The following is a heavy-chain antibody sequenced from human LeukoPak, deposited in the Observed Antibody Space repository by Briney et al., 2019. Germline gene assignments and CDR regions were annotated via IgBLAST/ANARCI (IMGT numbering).Heavy chain of an antibody. CDR1: GFTFNSYA. V-gene: IGHV3-23*01. J-gene: IGHJ4*02. CDR3: AGEKEEYQLLPDMGLGDY. Sequence: PGGSLRLSCTASGFTFNSYAMNWVRQAPGKGLEWVSAISGSGDSTYYADSVKGRFTISRDNAKNSLYLQMNSLRAEDTAVYYCAGEKEEYQLLPDMGLGDYWGQGTLVTVSS. D-gene: IGHD2-2*01. CDR2: ISGSGDST.